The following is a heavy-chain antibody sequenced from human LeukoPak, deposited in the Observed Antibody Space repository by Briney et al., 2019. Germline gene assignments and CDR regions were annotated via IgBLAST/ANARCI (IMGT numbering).Heavy chain of an antibody. CDR2: IYSGGST. CDR1: GFTFSDYY. D-gene: IGHD1-26*01. V-gene: IGHV3-53*01. Sequence: GGSLRLSCAASGFTFSDYYMSWVRQAPGKGLEWVSIIYSGGSTFYADSVKGRFTISRDNSKNTLYLQMNGLRAEDTAVYYCARGGSYLSAFDIWGQGTMVTVSS. CDR3: ARGGSYLSAFDI. J-gene: IGHJ3*02.